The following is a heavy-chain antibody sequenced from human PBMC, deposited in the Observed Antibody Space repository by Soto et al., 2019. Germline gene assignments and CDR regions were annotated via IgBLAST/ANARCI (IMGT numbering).Heavy chain of an antibody. CDR3: AKDSSYSSSWFYFDY. J-gene: IGHJ4*02. CDR2: ISGSGGST. Sequence: EVQLLESGGGLVQPGGSRRLSCAASGCTLRSYAMSWVRQAPGKGLEWVSAISGSGGSTYYADSVKGRFTISRDNSKNTLYLQMNSLRVEDTAVYYCAKDSSYSSSWFYFDYWGQGTLVTVSS. CDR1: GCTLRSYA. D-gene: IGHD6-13*01. V-gene: IGHV3-23*01.